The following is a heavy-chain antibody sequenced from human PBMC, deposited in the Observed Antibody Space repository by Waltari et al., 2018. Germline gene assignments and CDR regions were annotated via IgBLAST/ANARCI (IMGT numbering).Heavy chain of an antibody. V-gene: IGHV4-34*01. J-gene: IGHJ6*02. D-gene: IGHD4-17*01. CDR2: INHSGST. Sequence: QVKLQQWGAGLLKPSETLSLTCAVYGGSFSGYYWSWIRQPPGKGLEWLGEINHSGSTNYNPSLKSRVTISVDTSKNQFSLKLSSVTAADTAVYYCARGGFTLRWATQAFPNYYYGMDVWGQGTTVTVSS. CDR1: GGSFSGYY. CDR3: ARGGFTLRWATQAFPNYYYGMDV.